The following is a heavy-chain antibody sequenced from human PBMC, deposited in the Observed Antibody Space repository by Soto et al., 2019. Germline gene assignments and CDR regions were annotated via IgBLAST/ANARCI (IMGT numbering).Heavy chain of an antibody. CDR1: GYTFTSYD. J-gene: IGHJ5*02. V-gene: IGHV1-8*01. CDR3: AREETSKYNWFDP. CDR2: MNPNSGNT. Sequence: GASGKVSCKASGYTFTSYDINWVRQATGQGLEWMGWMNPNSGNTGYAQKFQGRVTMTRNTSISTAYMELSSLRSEDTAVYYCAREETSKYNWFDPWGQGTLVTVSS.